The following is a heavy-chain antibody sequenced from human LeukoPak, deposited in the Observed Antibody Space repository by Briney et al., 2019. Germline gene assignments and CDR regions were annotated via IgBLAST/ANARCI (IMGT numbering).Heavy chain of an antibody. Sequence: ASVKVSCKASGYTFTGYYMHWVRQAPGQGLEWMGCINPNSGGTNYAQKFQGWVTMTRDTSISTAYMELSRLRSDDTAVYYCARGLRGYSYGNNWFDPWGQGTLVTVSS. CDR3: ARGLRGYSYGNNWFDP. J-gene: IGHJ5*02. CDR1: GYTFTGYY. V-gene: IGHV1-2*04. CDR2: INPNSGGT. D-gene: IGHD5-18*01.